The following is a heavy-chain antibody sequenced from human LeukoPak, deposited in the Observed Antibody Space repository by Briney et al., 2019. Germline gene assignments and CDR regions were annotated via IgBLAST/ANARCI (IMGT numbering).Heavy chain of an antibody. J-gene: IGHJ3*02. CDR3: ARARAPYDSSGYYYGRVDAFDI. CDR1: GYTFTSYG. Sequence: GASVKVSCKASGYTFTSYGISWVRQAPGQGLEWMGWISAYNGNTNYAQKLQGRVTMTTDTSTSTAYMELRSLRSDDTAVYYCARARAPYDSSGYYYGRVDAFDIWGQGTLVTVSS. V-gene: IGHV1-18*01. CDR2: ISAYNGNT. D-gene: IGHD3-22*01.